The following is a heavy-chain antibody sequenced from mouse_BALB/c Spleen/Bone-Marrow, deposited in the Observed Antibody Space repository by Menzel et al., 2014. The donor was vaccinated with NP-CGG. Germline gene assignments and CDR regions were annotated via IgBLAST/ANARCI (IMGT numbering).Heavy chain of an antibody. J-gene: IGHJ2*02. D-gene: IGHD2-10*01. Sequence: VKLVESGAELAKPGASVKMSCKASGYTFTSYWMHWVKQRPGQGLEWIGYIYPSTGYTDYNQKFKDKATLTADKSSSAAYMQLSSLTYEESVVYYCARDVGPYRGYWGQGISLTVSP. CDR2: IYPSTGYT. V-gene: IGHV1-7*01. CDR1: GYTFTSYW. CDR3: ARDVGPYRGY.